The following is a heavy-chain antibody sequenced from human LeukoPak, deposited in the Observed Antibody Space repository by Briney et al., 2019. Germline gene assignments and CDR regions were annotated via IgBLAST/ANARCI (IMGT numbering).Heavy chain of an antibody. Sequence: GGSLRLSCAASGFTFSSYWMNWARQAPGKGLEWVASINHNGSVNYYVDSVEGRFTISRDNAKNSLYLQMSNLRAEDTAVYFCARGGGLDVWGQGATVTVSS. D-gene: IGHD3-16*01. J-gene: IGHJ6*02. CDR3: ARGGGLDV. CDR2: INHNGSVN. CDR1: GFTFSSYW. V-gene: IGHV3-7*03.